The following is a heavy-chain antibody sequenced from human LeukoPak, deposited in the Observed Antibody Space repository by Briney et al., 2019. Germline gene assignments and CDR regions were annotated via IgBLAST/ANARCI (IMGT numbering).Heavy chain of an antibody. Sequence: GGSLRLSCAACGFTYHSYAMRCVRHAPGRGLEWVLALSGSGGNTYYADSVKGRFTTTRDNSKNTLYLQMNSLRAEDTAVYYCAKGPVRGVPYYYYYGMDVWGQGTTVTVSS. D-gene: IGHD3-10*01. CDR2: LSGSGGNT. J-gene: IGHJ6*02. CDR3: AKGPVRGVPYYYYYGMDV. CDR1: GFTYHSYA. V-gene: IGHV3-23*01.